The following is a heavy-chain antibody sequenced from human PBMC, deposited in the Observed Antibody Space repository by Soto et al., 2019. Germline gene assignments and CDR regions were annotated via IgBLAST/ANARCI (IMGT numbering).Heavy chain of an antibody. J-gene: IGHJ1*01. CDR2: VNPSGGST. V-gene: IGHV1-46*01. D-gene: IGHD1-26*01. CDR3: AREENCSDAVYYSEYFQR. CDR1: GYIFTAYS. Sequence: QVQLVQSGAEVKKPGASVKVSCKASGYIFTAYSMHWVRQAPGQGLEWMGVVNPSGGSTNYAQRFQGRITMTRDTSTSTVYMDLKFLTSEDTAVYYCAREENCSDAVYYSEYFQRWGQGTLVTVSS.